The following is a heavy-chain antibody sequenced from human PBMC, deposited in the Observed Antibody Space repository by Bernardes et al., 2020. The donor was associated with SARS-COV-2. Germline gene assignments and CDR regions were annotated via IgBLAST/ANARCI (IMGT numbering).Heavy chain of an antibody. Sequence: SETLSLTCAVSGGSISSSNWWSWVRQPPGKGLEWIGEIYHSGSTNYNPSLKSRVTISVDKSKNQFSLKLSSVTAADTAVYYCARWNSSGWYGSNYYGMDVWGQGTTVTVSS. CDR2: IYHSGST. V-gene: IGHV4-4*02. CDR1: GGSISSSNW. CDR3: ARWNSSGWYGSNYYGMDV. D-gene: IGHD6-19*01. J-gene: IGHJ6*02.